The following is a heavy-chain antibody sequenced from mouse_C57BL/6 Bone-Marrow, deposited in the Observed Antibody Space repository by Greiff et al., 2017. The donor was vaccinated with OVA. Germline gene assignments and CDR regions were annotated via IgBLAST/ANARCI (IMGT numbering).Heavy chain of an antibody. CDR1: GYTFTSYW. J-gene: IGHJ3*01. CDR3: AREGLRPSWFAY. V-gene: IGHV1-64*01. D-gene: IGHD3-2*02. Sequence: VQLQQSGAELVKPGASVKLSCKASGYTFTSYWMHWVKQRPGQGLEWIGMIHPNSGSTNYNEKFKSKATLTVDKSSSTAYMQLSSLTSEDSAVYYCAREGLRPSWFAYWGQGTLVTVSA. CDR2: IHPNSGST.